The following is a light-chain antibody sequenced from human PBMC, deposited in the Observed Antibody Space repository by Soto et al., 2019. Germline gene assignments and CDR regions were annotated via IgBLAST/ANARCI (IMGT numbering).Light chain of an antibody. V-gene: IGKV1-5*03. CDR2: KAS. J-gene: IGKJ1*01. CDR1: QSISSW. Sequence: DIQMTQSPSTLSASVGDIVTITCRASQSISSWLAWYQQKPGKAPKLLIYKASRLESGAPSRFSGIEFGTDFTLTISSLQYDDFATYYCLQYNNYPWTFGQGTKVEIK. CDR3: LQYNNYPWT.